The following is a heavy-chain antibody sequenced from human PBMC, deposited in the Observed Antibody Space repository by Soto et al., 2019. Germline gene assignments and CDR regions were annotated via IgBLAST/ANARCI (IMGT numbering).Heavy chain of an antibody. D-gene: IGHD3-16*02. CDR1: GFTFSSYG. CDR3: AREYYDYVWGSYRSFWFDP. CDR2: IWYDGSNK. Sequence: AGGSLRLSCAASGFTFSSYGMHWVRQAPGKGLEWVAVIWYDGSNKYYADSVKGRFTISRDNSKNTLYLQMNSLRAEDTAVYYCAREYYDYVWGSYRSFWFDPWGQGTLVTVSS. J-gene: IGHJ5*02. V-gene: IGHV3-33*01.